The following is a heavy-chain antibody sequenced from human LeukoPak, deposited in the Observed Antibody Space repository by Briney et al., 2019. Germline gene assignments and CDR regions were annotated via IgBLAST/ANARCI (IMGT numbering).Heavy chain of an antibody. CDR2: ISAYNGNT. CDR1: GYTFTSYG. V-gene: IGHV1-18*01. Sequence: ASVEVSCKASGYTFTSYGVSWVRQAPGQGLEWMGWISAYNGNTKYAQNLQGRVTMTTDTSTTTAYMELRSLRSDDTAVYYCARDGQGDYWGQGTLVTVSS. CDR3: ARDGQGDY. J-gene: IGHJ4*02.